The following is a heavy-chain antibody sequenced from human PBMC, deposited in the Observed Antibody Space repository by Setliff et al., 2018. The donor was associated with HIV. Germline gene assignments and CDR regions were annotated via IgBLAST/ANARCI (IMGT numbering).Heavy chain of an antibody. CDR3: ARGRRNYFYYYYYYKDV. CDR1: GYTFTSVY. D-gene: IGHD1-7*01. J-gene: IGHJ6*03. CDR2: INPSGGRT. Sequence: ASVKVSCKASGYTFTSVYMHWVRQAPGEGLEWMGLINPSGGRTTYAQNFQGRVTMTRDPSTNTAYTELSSLTSEDTAVYYCARGRRNYFYYYYYYKDVWGKGTTVTVSS. V-gene: IGHV1-46*01.